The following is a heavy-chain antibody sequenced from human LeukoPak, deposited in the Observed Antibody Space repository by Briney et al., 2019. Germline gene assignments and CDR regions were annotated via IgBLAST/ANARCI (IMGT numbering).Heavy chain of an antibody. CDR2: IIPILGIA. CDR1: GGTFSSYA. D-gene: IGHD4-17*01. CDR3: ARVAGESQDDY. J-gene: IGHJ4*02. V-gene: IGHV1-69*04. Sequence: SVKVSCKASGGTFSSYAISWVRQAPGQGPEWMGRIIPILGIANYAQKFQGRVTITADKSTSTAYMELSSLRSEDTAVYYCARVAGESQDDYWGQGTLVTVSS.